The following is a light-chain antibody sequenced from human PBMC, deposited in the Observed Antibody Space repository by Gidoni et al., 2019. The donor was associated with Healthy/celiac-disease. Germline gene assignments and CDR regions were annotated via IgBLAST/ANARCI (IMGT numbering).Light chain of an antibody. CDR1: SSNIGAGYD. CDR2: GNS. CDR3: QSYDSSLSGVV. Sequence: QSVLTQPPAVSGAPRQRVTISCPGSSSNIGAGYDVPWYQQLPGTAPRLLIYGNSNRPSGVPDRFSGAKSGTSASLAITGLQAEDEADYYCQSYDSSLSGVVFGGGTKLTVL. V-gene: IGLV1-40*01. J-gene: IGLJ2*01.